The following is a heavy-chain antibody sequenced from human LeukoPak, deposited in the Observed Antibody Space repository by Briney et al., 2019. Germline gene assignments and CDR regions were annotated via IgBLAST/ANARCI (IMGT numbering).Heavy chain of an antibody. Sequence: SETLSLTCAVYGGSFSGYYWSWIRQPPGKGLEWIGEINHSGSTNYNPSLKSRVTISVDTSKNQFSLKLSSVTAADTAVYYCAGGGRFLEWLLPFDYWGQGTLVTVSS. J-gene: IGHJ4*02. CDR3: AGGGRFLEWLLPFDY. D-gene: IGHD3-3*01. CDR1: GGSFSGYY. CDR2: INHSGST. V-gene: IGHV4-34*01.